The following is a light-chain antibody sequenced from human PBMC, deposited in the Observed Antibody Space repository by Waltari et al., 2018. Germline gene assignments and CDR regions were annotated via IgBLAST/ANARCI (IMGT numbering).Light chain of an antibody. CDR1: SSDVGGYHY. Sequence: QSALTQPASVSGSPGQSITISCAGSSSDVGGYHYVSWYQQHPGKAPKLKIYDVNNRPSGGPGRVFGAKSGYTASLTSSGLQAEDEADYYCSSYSSTTTLVFGFGTKVTVL. V-gene: IGLV2-14*03. CDR3: SSYSSTTTLV. CDR2: DVN. J-gene: IGLJ1*01.